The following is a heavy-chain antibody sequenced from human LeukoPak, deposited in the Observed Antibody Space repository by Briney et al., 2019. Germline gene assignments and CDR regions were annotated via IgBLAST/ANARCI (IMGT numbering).Heavy chain of an antibody. CDR1: GFTFSSYG. CDR2: IWYDGSNK. V-gene: IGHV3-33*01. CDR3: ARDPLFYGSGSHPFDY. J-gene: IGHJ4*02. Sequence: GGSLRLSCAASGFTFSSYGMHWVRQAPGKGLEWVAVIWYDGSNKYYADSVKGRFTIFRDNSKNTLYLQMNSLGAEDTAVYYYARDPLFYGSGSHPFDYWGQGTLVTVSS. D-gene: IGHD3-10*01.